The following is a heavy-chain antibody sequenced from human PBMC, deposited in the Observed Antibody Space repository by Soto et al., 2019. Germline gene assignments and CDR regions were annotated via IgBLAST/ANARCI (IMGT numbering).Heavy chain of an antibody. CDR2: ISGSGDRT. J-gene: IGHJ5*01. Sequence: PGGSLRLSCVASGFTFSNYAMTWVRQAPGKGLEWVSDISGSGDRTYYADSVKGRFTISRDNSKDTLFLQIDSLRVEDTAMYYCAKGPTKQLWLLWLASWGQGTRVTVSS. V-gene: IGHV3-23*01. CDR3: AKGPTKQLWLLWLAS. D-gene: IGHD3-22*01. CDR1: GFTFSNYA.